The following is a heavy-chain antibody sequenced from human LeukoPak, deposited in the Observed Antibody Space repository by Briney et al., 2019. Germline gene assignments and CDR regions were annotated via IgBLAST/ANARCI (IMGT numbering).Heavy chain of an antibody. Sequence: SVKVSCKASGGTFSSYAISWVRQAPGQGLEWMGGIIPIFGTANYAQKFQGRVTITADESTSTAYMELSSLRSEDTAVYYCARVKGGTTTGGLYYYYGMDVWGQGTTVTVSS. V-gene: IGHV1-69*13. CDR1: GGTFSSYA. D-gene: IGHD1-1*01. CDR2: IIPIFGTA. J-gene: IGHJ6*02. CDR3: ARVKGGTTTGGLYYYYGMDV.